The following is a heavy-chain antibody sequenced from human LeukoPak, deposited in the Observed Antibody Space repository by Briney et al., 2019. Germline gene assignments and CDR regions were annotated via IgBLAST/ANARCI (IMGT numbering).Heavy chain of an antibody. CDR1: GGTFSSYA. V-gene: IGHV1-69*01. CDR2: IIPIFGTA. Sequence: SVKVSCKASGGTFSSYAISWVRQAPGQGLEWMGGIIPIFGTANYAQKFQGRVTITADEPTSTAYMELSSLRSEDTAVYYFARGGGYNHFDYWGQGTLVTVSS. D-gene: IGHD5-24*01. J-gene: IGHJ4*02. CDR3: ARGGGYNHFDY.